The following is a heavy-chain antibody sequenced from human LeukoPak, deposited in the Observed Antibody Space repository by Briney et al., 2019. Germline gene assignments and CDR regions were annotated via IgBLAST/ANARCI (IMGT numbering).Heavy chain of an antibody. D-gene: IGHD1-14*01. J-gene: IGHJ5*02. CDR2: ISSSSSTI. CDR1: GFTFSSYS. Sequence: GGSLRLSCAASGFTFSSYSMNWVRQAPGKGLEWVSYISSSSSTIYYADSVKGRFTISRDNAKNSLYLEMSSLRVEDTGVYYCARENPYVSWGQGTLVAVSS. CDR3: ARENPYVS. V-gene: IGHV3-48*04.